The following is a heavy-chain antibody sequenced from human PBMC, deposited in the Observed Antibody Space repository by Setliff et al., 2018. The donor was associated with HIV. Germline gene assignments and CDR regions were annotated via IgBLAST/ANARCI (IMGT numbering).Heavy chain of an antibody. J-gene: IGHJ6*03. CDR1: GFTFTGYY. V-gene: IGHV1-2*02. CDR2: ITPNSGGT. CDR3: AARPGVDSSGYYDYYYMDV. D-gene: IGHD3-22*01. Sequence: ASVKVSCKASGFTFTGYYIHWVRQAPGQGLEWMGWITPNSGGTNYAQKFQGRVTMTRDTSISTSYMELTNLRSEDTAVYYCAARPGVDSSGYYDYYYMDVWAKGTTVTVSS.